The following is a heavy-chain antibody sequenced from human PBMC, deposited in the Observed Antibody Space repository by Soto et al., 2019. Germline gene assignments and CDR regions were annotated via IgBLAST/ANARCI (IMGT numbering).Heavy chain of an antibody. D-gene: IGHD6-19*01. J-gene: IGHJ6*02. CDR3: SRFIMVCGWLDPNYYHGMDV. V-gene: IGHV1-18*01. CDR2: ISGYNGNT. CDR1: GYTFSNYG. Sequence: QVQLVQSGAEVKKPGASVTVSCKTSGYTFSNYGINWVRQAPGQGLEWMGWISGYNGNTNYAQTVQGRVTMTTDTSTGTVYMELRSLKSDVTAIYYCSRFIMVCGWLDPNYYHGMDVWGRGTTVTVSS.